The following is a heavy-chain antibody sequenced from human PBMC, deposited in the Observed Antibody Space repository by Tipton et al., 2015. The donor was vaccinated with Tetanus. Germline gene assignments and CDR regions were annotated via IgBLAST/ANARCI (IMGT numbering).Heavy chain of an antibody. CDR1: GGSVRSGDYS. V-gene: IGHV4-61*08. CDR3: ARGGRDAYNNPLGAFDV. J-gene: IGHJ3*01. Sequence: LRLSCTVSGGSVRSGDYSWNWIRQPPGKGLEWLAYVSYRGRTNSNYSLKSRITISQDTSKNQFSLRLTSVAAADTAVYYCARGGRDAYNNPLGAFDVWGRGTTVTVSS. D-gene: IGHD5-24*01. CDR2: VSYRGRT.